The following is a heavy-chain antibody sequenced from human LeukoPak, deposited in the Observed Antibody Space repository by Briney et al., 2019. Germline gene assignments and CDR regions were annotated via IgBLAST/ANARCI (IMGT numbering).Heavy chain of an antibody. CDR3: AKGRNWFDP. J-gene: IGHJ5*02. CDR1: GFTFSSHA. Sequence: GGSLRLSCAASGFTFSSHAMSWVRQAPGKGLEWVSAIGGSGSSTYYADSAKGRFTISRDNSKNTLSLQMSSLRAEDTALYYCAKGRNWFDPWGQGTLVTVSS. CDR2: IGGSGSST. V-gene: IGHV3-23*01.